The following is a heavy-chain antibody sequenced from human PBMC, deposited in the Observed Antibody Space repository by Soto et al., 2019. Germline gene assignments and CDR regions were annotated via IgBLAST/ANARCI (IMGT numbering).Heavy chain of an antibody. J-gene: IGHJ5*02. Sequence: QLQLQESGPRLVKPPETLSLTCSVSGGSISSTTHFWGWIRQPPGQGLEWIGSIYYSGSTYYNPSLKSRVTISVDTSKNHFSLKLSSVTAADTAVYYCARGGGAAAGGRNWFDPWGQGTLVTVSS. D-gene: IGHD6-13*01. CDR2: IYYSGST. CDR1: GGSISSTTHF. CDR3: ARGGGAAAGGRNWFDP. V-gene: IGHV4-39*01.